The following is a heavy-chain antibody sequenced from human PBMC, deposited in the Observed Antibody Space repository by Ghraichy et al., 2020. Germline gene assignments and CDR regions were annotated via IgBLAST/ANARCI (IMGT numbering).Heavy chain of an antibody. CDR3: ARGYNYDPFDY. J-gene: IGHJ4*02. CDR1: VGSVNNYY. CDR2: IYSSGST. V-gene: IGHV4-59*08. D-gene: IGHD5-18*01. Sequence: ESLNISCTVSVGSVNNYYWSWIRQPPGKGLEWIGYIYSSGSTTYNPSLKSRVTISVDTSKNQFFLKLSSVTAADTAVYYCARGYNYDPFDYWGQGTLVTVSS.